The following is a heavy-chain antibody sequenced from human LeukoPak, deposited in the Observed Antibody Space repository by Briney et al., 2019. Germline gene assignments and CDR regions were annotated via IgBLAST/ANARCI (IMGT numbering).Heavy chain of an antibody. D-gene: IGHD2-2*01. CDR1: GCTFSSYA. Sequence: SVKLSCKASGCTFSSYAISWVRQAPGQGLEWMGGIIAIVGTAYYAHKFQGRVTITADDSKSTAYLQMSSLRSEDTAVYHGARDRPIEEYHLLWHGNPGRYYGMDVWGKGTTVTVSS. CDR2: IIAIVGTA. CDR3: ARDRPIEEYHLLWHGNPGRYYGMDV. J-gene: IGHJ6*04. V-gene: IGHV1-69*01.